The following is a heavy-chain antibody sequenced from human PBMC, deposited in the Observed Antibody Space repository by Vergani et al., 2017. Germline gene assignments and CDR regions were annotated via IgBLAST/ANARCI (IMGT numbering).Heavy chain of an antibody. Sequence: QITLKESGPTLVKPTQTLTLTCTFSGFSLNTRGVSVAWIRQPPGKALAWLALIYWNDDQHYSPSLNNRVTITKDTSKNHVVLTMTNMDYVDTGTYYCVYRKTECVTTGLFYPFYYDYYMDVWGKGTTVTVSS. CDR3: VYRKTECVTTGLFYPFYYDYYMDV. CDR2: IYWNDDQ. V-gene: IGHV2-5*04. CDR1: GFSLNTRGVS. D-gene: IGHD4-11*01. J-gene: IGHJ6*03.